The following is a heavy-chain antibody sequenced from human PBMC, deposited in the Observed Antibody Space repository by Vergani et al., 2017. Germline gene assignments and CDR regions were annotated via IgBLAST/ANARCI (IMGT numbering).Heavy chain of an antibody. J-gene: IGHJ3*02. CDR1: GFTFTAPG. Sequence: EVQLLESGGGSAQPGESLRLSCVASGFTFTAPGLNWVRQAPGKGLEWVSGISGQNFRTHYADSVKGRFTISRDDSKNTVYLQINSLRAEDTAFYYCAKVGRTEVAGTFGAFDIWVQGTMVTDSS. V-gene: IGHV3-23*01. CDR2: ISGQNFRT. D-gene: IGHD6-19*01. CDR3: AKVGRTEVAGTFGAFDI.